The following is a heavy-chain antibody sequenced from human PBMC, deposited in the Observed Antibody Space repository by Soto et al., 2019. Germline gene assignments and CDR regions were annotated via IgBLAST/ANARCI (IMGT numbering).Heavy chain of an antibody. D-gene: IGHD2-15*01. CDR1: GGSSSSGGDY. V-gene: IGHV4-31*03. Sequence: QVQLQESGPGLVKPSQTLSLTCTVSGGSSSSGGDYWSWIRQHPGKGLEWIGYIYYSGSTYYNPSLQSRVTLSVDTSKTQVSLKLTSVTAADTAVNYWARATPYYSYVMDVWGQGTTVTVSS. J-gene: IGHJ6*02. CDR2: IYYSGST. CDR3: ARATPYYSYVMDV.